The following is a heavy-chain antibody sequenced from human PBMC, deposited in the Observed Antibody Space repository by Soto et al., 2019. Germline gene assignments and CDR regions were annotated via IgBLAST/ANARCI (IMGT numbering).Heavy chain of an antibody. CDR3: ANGITIFGVVTVEGRLDY. CDR2: ISGSGGST. J-gene: IGHJ4*02. D-gene: IGHD3-3*01. CDR1: GFTFSSYA. Sequence: GSLRLSCAASGFTFSSYAMSWVRQAPGKGLEWVSAISGSGGSTYYADSVKGRFTISRDNSKNTLYLQMNSLRAEDTAVYYCANGITIFGVVTVEGRLDYWGQGTLVTVSS. V-gene: IGHV3-23*01.